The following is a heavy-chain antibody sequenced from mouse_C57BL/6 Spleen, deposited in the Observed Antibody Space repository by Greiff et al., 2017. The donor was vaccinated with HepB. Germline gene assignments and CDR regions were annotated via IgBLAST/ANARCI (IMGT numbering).Heavy chain of an antibody. CDR1: GYSITSGYY. V-gene: IGHV3-6*01. Sequence: ESGPGLVKPSQSLSLTCSVTGYSITSGYYWNWIRQFPGNKLEWMGYISYDGSNNYNPSLKNRISITRDTSKNQFFLKLNSVTTEDTATYYCARVLREYFDVWGTGTTVTVSS. D-gene: IGHD3-3*01. CDR3: ARVLREYFDV. J-gene: IGHJ1*03. CDR2: ISYDGSN.